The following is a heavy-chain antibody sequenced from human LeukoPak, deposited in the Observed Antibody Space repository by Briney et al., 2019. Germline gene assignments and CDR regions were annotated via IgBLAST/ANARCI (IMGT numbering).Heavy chain of an antibody. CDR2: ISGGGGTTYYA. D-gene: IGHD3-9*01. J-gene: IGHJ4*02. Sequence: GSLRLSFSASGFPFSGYAMSWVRQSPGKGLEWVSAISGGGGTTYYAYYADSVKGRFTISRDNSKNTLYLLMNSLRAEDTAVYYCAKFYDILTGYIDYWGQGTLVTVSS. CDR1: GFPFSGYA. CDR3: AKFYDILTGYIDY. V-gene: IGHV3-23*01.